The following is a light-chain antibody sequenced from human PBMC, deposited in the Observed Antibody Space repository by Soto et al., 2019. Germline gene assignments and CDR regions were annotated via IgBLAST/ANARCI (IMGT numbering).Light chain of an antibody. CDR2: DVS. CDR1: SSDVGGYNY. J-gene: IGLJ2*01. Sequence: QSVLTQPASVSGSPGQSITLSCTGTSSDVGGYNYVSWFQQHPGKAPKLLIYDVSHRPSGVSNRFSGSKSGNTASLNISGLQAEDEADYYCSSYTSSHTVVFGGGTKLTVL. CDR3: SSYTSSHTVV. V-gene: IGLV2-14*01.